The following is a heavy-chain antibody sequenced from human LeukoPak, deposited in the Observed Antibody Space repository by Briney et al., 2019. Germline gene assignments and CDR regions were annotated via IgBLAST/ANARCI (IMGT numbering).Heavy chain of an antibody. CDR1: GYTFTAYN. D-gene: IGHD3-22*01. CDR2: IDPESGGT. CDR3: ARDLYYYDSSGYPDY. V-gene: IGHV1-2*07. J-gene: IGHJ4*02. Sequence: ASVKVSCKASGYTFTAYNMHWVRQAPGQGPEWMGWIDPESGGTNYAHRFQGRVTITRDTSISTVYMELNRLRSDDTAVYYCARDLYYYDSSGYPDYWGQGTLVTVSS.